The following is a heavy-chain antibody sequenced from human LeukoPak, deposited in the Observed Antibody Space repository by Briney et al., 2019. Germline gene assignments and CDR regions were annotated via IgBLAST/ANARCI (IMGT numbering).Heavy chain of an antibody. D-gene: IGHD3-3*01. CDR3: ARARILRFLEWLGDSSDY. J-gene: IGHJ4*02. Sequence: GGSLRLSCAASGFTFSSYVMSWVRQAPGKGLEWVSSISNSGGSTYYADSVKGRFTISRDNSKNTLYLQMNSLRAEDTAVYYCARARILRFLEWLGDSSDYWGQGTLVTVSS. V-gene: IGHV3-23*01. CDR2: ISNSGGST. CDR1: GFTFSSYV.